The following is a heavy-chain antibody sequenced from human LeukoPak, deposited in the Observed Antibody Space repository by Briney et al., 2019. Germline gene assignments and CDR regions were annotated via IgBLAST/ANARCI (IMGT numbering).Heavy chain of an antibody. V-gene: IGHV4-59*08. D-gene: IGHD4-11*01. J-gene: IGHJ4*02. CDR1: GGSISSYY. Sequence: PSETLSLTCTVSGGSISSYYWSWIRQPPGKGLEWIGYIYYSGSTNYNPSLKSRVTISVDTSKNQFSLKLSSVTAADTAVYYCARHGPAKSYRSKFDYWGEVTLVTVSS. CDR2: IYYSGST. CDR3: ARHGPAKSYRSKFDY.